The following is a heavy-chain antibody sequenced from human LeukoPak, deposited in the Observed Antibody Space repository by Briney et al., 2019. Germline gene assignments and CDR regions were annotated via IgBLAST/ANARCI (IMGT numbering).Heavy chain of an antibody. J-gene: IGHJ6*02. Sequence: SETLSLTCAVYDGSFSGYYWSWIRQSPGKGLEWIGEINHIGTTNHNPSLKSRVTISVDTSKNQSSLKLSSVTAADTAVYYCAKTQYYYDSSGYYAPYYYYYYGMDVWGQGTTVTVSS. CDR1: DGSFSGYY. D-gene: IGHD3-22*01. CDR3: AKTQYYYDSSGYYAPYYYYYYGMDV. V-gene: IGHV4-34*01. CDR2: INHIGTT.